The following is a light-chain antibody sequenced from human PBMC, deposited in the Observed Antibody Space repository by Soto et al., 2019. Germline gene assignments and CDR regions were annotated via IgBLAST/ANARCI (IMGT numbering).Light chain of an antibody. CDR2: NSF. Sequence: EIVMTQSPATLSVSPGERATLSCRASQSVRTNLAWYQQKPGQPPRLLIYNSFIRVTGIPARFSGSGSGTAFTLTISSLQSEDFAVYFCQQYNNWTPYTFGQGTKLEI. V-gene: IGKV3-15*01. J-gene: IGKJ2*01. CDR3: QQYNNWTPYT. CDR1: QSVRTN.